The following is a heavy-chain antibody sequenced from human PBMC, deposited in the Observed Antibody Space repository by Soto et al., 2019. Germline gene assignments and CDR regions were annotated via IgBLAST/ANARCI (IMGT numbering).Heavy chain of an antibody. CDR3: ARDPIGPGIFDY. Sequence: PGGSLRLSCVASGFTSSSYGMHWVRQAPGKGLEWVAVIWYDASNKYYADSVKGRFTISRDNTKNTMYLQMNSLRAEDTAVYYCARDPIGPGIFDYWGQGTLVTVSS. CDR1: GFTSSSYG. V-gene: IGHV3-33*01. D-gene: IGHD1-26*01. CDR2: IWYDASNK. J-gene: IGHJ4*02.